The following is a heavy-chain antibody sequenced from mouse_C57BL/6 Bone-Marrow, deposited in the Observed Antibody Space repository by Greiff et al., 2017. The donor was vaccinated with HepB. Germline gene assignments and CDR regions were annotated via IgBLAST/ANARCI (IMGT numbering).Heavy chain of an antibody. CDR3: TGSDSSSPDY. CDR1: GFTFSNYW. D-gene: IGHD3-2*02. J-gene: IGHJ2*01. V-gene: IGHV6-3*01. CDR2: IRLKSDNYAT. Sequence: EVKLMESGGGLVQPGGSMKLSCVASGFTFSNYWMNWVRQSPEKGLEWVAQIRLKSDNYATHYAESVKGRFTISRDDSKSSVYLQMNNLRAEDTGIYYCTGSDSSSPDYWGQGTTLTVSS.